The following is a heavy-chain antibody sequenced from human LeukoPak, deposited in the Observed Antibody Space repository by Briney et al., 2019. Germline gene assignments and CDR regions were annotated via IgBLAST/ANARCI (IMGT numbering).Heavy chain of an antibody. D-gene: IGHD3-22*01. Sequence: ASVKVSCKASGYTFTSYGISWVRQAPGQGLEWMGWISAYNGNTNYAQKLQGRVTMTTDTSTSTAYMELRSLRSDDTAVYYCARDSGRYYYYSSGYYDYWGQGTLVTVSS. CDR2: ISAYNGNT. CDR1: GYTFTSYG. J-gene: IGHJ4*02. CDR3: ARDSGRYYYYSSGYYDY. V-gene: IGHV1-18*01.